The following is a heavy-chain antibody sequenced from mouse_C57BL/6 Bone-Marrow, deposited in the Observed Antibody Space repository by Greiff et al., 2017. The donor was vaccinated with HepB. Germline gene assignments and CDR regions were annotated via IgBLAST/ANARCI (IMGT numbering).Heavy chain of an antibody. D-gene: IGHD1-1*01. CDR1: GFTFSDYY. V-gene: IGHV5-12*01. CDR3: ARPHYYGSSYWYFDV. J-gene: IGHJ1*03. Sequence: EVQLVESGGGLVQPGGSLKLSCAASGFTFSDYYMYWVRQTPEKRLEWVAYISNGGGSTYYPDTVKGRFTISRDNAKNTLYLQMSRLKSEDTAMYYCARPHYYGSSYWYFDVWGTGTTVTVPS. CDR2: ISNGGGST.